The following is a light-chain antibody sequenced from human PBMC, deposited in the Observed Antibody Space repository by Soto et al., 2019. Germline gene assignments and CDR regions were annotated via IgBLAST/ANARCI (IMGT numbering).Light chain of an antibody. V-gene: IGLV4-69*01. CDR3: QTWGTGIHYV. Sequence: QSVLTQSPSASASLGASLKLTCTLSRGHRSYAIAWHQQQPEKGPRYLMKLNSDGSHSKGDGIPDRFSGSSSGAERYLTISSLQSEDEADYYCQTWGTGIHYVFGTGTKVTVL. J-gene: IGLJ1*01. CDR1: RGHRSYA. CDR2: LNSDGSH.